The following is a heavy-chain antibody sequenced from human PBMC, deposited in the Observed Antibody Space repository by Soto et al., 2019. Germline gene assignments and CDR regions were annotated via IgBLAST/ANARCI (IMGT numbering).Heavy chain of an antibody. D-gene: IGHD1-20*01. CDR3: ARDGITGTFRYYYGMDV. J-gene: IGHJ6*02. CDR2: IYYSGST. V-gene: IGHV4-59*12. CDR1: GGSISYYY. Sequence: SETLSLTCTVSGGSISYYYWSWIRQPPGKGLEWIGYIYYSGSTNYYADSLKSRFTISRDNAKNSLYLQMNSLRAEDTAVYYCARDGITGTFRYYYGMDVWGQGTTVTVSS.